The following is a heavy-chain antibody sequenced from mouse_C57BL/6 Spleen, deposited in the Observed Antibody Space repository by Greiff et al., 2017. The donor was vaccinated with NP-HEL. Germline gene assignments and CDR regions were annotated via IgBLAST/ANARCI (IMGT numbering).Heavy chain of an antibody. CDR1: GYAFSSSW. CDR3: AYYYGSSYDWYCDV. J-gene: IGHJ1*03. D-gene: IGHD1-1*01. V-gene: IGHV1-82*01. Sequence: QVQLQQSGPELVKPGASVKISCKASGYAFSSSWMNWVKQRPGKGLEWIGRIYPGDGDTNYNGKFKGKATLTADKSSSTAYMQLSSLTSEDSAVYFCAYYYGSSYDWYCDVWGTGTTVTVSS. CDR2: IYPGDGDT.